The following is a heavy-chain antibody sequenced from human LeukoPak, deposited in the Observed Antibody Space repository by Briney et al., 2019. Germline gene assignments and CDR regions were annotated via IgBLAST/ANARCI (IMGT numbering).Heavy chain of an antibody. D-gene: IGHD2-21*01. Sequence: GGSLRLSCAVSGFTFSRYTMHWVRQAPGKGLEGVTVISEDGTNKFYAESVKGRFTVSRDNSKNMLLLQMNSLRREDTAVYYCVSGDFRFWGQGTLVTVSS. J-gene: IGHJ4*02. CDR3: VSGDFRF. V-gene: IGHV3-30*04. CDR1: GFTFSRYT. CDR2: ISEDGTNK.